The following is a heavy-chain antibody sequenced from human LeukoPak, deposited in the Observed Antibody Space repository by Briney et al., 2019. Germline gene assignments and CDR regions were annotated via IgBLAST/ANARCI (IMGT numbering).Heavy chain of an antibody. D-gene: IGHD3-22*01. CDR3: AKSRDLMIVVGPLDY. Sequence: PGGSLRLSCAASGFTFSDYPMNWIRQAPGKGLEWVSNIRATSTTLYYQDYYADSVKGRFTTSRDNAKNSLYLQMNSLRAEDTAIYYCAKSRDLMIVVGPLDYWGQGTLVTVSS. CDR2: IRATSTTL. CDR1: GFTFSDYP. V-gene: IGHV3-48*01. J-gene: IGHJ4*02.